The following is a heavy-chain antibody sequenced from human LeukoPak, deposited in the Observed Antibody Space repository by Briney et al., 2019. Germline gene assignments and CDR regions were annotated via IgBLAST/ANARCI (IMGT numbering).Heavy chain of an antibody. CDR2: IFYSGST. V-gene: IGHV4-59*08. Sequence: PSETLSLTCTVSGGSISSYYWSWIRQPPGKGLEWIGYIFYSGSTNYNSSLKSRVTISVDTSKNKFSLQVTSVTATDAAVYYCARHPSALYAFDIWGQGTMVTVSS. J-gene: IGHJ3*02. CDR1: GGSISSYY. D-gene: IGHD3-3*01. CDR3: ARHPSALYAFDI.